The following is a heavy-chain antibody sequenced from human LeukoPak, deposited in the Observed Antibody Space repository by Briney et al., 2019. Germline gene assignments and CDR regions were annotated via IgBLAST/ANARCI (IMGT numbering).Heavy chain of an antibody. CDR2: INHSGST. J-gene: IGHJ5*02. V-gene: IGHV4-34*01. CDR1: GGSFSGYY. Sequence: SETLSLTCAVYGGSFSGYYWSWIRQPPGKGLEWIGEINHSGSTNYNPSLKSRVTISVDTSKNQFSLKLSSVTAADTAVYYCASAANLNWFDPWGQGTLVTVSS. CDR3: ASAANLNWFDP. D-gene: IGHD6-25*01.